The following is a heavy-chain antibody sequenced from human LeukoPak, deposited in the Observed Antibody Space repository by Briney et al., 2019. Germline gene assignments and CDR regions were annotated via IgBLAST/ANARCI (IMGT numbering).Heavy chain of an antibody. CDR1: GYSFTSYW. J-gene: IGHJ4*02. V-gene: IGHV5-51*01. Sequence: GESLKISCKGSGYSFTSYWIGWVRQMPGKDLEWMGTIHPGDSETRYSPSFQGPVSISADKSITTAYLQWSSLKASDTAMYYCARQSRVSGSWYIIDYWGQGTLVTVSS. D-gene: IGHD6-13*01. CDR2: IHPGDSET. CDR3: ARQSRVSGSWYIIDY.